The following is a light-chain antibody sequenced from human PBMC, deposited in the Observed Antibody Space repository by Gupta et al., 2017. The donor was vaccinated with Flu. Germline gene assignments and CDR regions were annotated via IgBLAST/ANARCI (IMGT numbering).Light chain of an antibody. Sequence: QSVLTQPPSASGPPGQRVTIACSGSSSNIGGNFVYWFQQVPGTAPKVLIYRNDRRPSGVPDRFSGSKSGTSASLAISGLRSEDEADYYCAVWDDSLSAWVFGGGTKLTVL. CDR2: RND. CDR3: AVWDDSLSAWV. CDR1: SSNIGGNF. V-gene: IGLV1-47*01. J-gene: IGLJ3*02.